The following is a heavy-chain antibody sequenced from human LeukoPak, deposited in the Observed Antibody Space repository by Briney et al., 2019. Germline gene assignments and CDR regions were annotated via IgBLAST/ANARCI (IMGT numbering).Heavy chain of an antibody. CDR3: AKDNAPWPRVFDF. Sequence: GGSLRLSCAASGFGFSYYAMSWVRQAPGKGLEWVSGMSGSGATAYYADSVKGRFTISRDNSDNTVYLQMSSLSAEDTAGYYCAKDNAPWPRVFDFWGQGTLVTVSS. CDR1: GFGFSYYA. J-gene: IGHJ4*02. CDR2: MSGSGATA. V-gene: IGHV3-23*01. D-gene: IGHD3-10*01.